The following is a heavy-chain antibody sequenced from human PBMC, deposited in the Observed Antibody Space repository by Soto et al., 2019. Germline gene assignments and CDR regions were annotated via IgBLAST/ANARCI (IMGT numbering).Heavy chain of an antibody. CDR1: GFTFSSYA. D-gene: IGHD6-13*01. CDR3: AKDSGSSWYEWGLYYFDY. J-gene: IGHJ4*02. CDR2: ISGSGGST. Sequence: PGGSLRLSCAASGFTFSSYAMIWVRQAPGKGLEWVSAISGSGGSTYYADSVKGRFTISRDNSKNTLYLQMNSLRAEDTAVYYCAKDSGSSWYEWGLYYFDYWGQGTLVTVSS. V-gene: IGHV3-23*01.